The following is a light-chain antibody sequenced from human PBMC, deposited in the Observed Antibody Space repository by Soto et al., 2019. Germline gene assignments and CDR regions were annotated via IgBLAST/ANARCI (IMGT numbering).Light chain of an antibody. CDR2: GAS. CDR3: QQRSNWPPIT. V-gene: IGKV3D-20*02. J-gene: IGKJ5*01. CDR1: QSVSSSY. Sequence: EIVLTQSPGTLSLSPGERATLSCTASQSVSSSYLAWYQQKPGQAPRLLLYGASSRATGIPARFSGSGSGTDLTLTISSLETEDFAVYYCQQRSNWPPITFGQGTRLEIK.